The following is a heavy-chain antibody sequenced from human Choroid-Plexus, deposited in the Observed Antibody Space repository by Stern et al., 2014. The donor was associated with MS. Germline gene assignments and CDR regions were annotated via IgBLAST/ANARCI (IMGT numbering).Heavy chain of an antibody. V-gene: IGHV1-69*06. D-gene: IGHD1-26*01. CDR2: ITLVFGTT. Sequence: VQLVQSGAEVKKPGSSGKVSCKASGDTFSSYAINWVRQVPGQGLEWMGGITLVFGTTNYAQKFQGRVTITADKSTNTAYMELMTLRSEDTAVYYCARGGGLVGYFDYWGQGTLVSVSS. CDR1: GDTFSSYA. J-gene: IGHJ4*02. CDR3: ARGGGLVGYFDY.